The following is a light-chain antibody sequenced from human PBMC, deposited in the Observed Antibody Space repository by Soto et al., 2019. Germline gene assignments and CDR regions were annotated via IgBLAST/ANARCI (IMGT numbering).Light chain of an antibody. CDR3: QQRSNWPPLT. Sequence: EIVLTQSPATLSLSPGERATLSCRASQSVSSYLAWYQQKPGQAPRLLIYDASNRATGIPARFSGSGSGTDFTLTSSSLEPEDFAVYYCQQRSNWPPLTVGGGTKVDSK. CDR2: DAS. J-gene: IGKJ4*01. V-gene: IGKV3-11*01. CDR1: QSVSSY.